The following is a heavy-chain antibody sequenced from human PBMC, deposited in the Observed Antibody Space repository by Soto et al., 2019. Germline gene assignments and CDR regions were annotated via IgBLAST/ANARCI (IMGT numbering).Heavy chain of an antibody. J-gene: IGHJ4*02. CDR1: GFTFSDFY. V-gene: IGHV3-11*06. Sequence: GGSLRLSCAASGFTFSDFYISWVRQAPGKGLEWVSYISGTGSYIMYADSVKGRFTISRDNPKNSLYLQMNSLRAEDTAVYYCARDWNHYFDYWGQGTLVTVSS. D-gene: IGHD1-1*01. CDR3: ARDWNHYFDY. CDR2: ISGTGSYI.